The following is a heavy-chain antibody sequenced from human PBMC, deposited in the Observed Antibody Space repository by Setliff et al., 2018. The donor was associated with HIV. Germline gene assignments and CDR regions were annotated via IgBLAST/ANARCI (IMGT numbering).Heavy chain of an antibody. Sequence: NPSETLSLTCAVYGVSFSGYSWSWIRQPPGKGLEWIGEIFHNGTINCNPSLKSRVALSIDTSKNQFSLKLSSVTAADTAVYYCATLDLGDIVLGNPRLFYFQHWGQGTLVTVSS. CDR3: ATLDLGDIVLGNPRLFYFQH. CDR1: GVSFSGYS. CDR2: IFHNGTI. V-gene: IGHV4-34*12. D-gene: IGHD2-8*02. J-gene: IGHJ1*01.